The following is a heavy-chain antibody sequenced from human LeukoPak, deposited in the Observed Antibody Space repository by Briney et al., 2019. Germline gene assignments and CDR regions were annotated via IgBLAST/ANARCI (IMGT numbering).Heavy chain of an antibody. CDR3: ARVPLPTDWYFDL. V-gene: IGHV3-66*01. J-gene: IGHJ2*01. CDR1: GFTVSSNY. CDR2: IYSGGST. Sequence: GGSLRLSCAASGFTVSSNYMSWVRQAPGKGLEWVSVIYSGGSTYYADSVKGRFTISRDNSKNTLYLQMNSLRAEDTAVYYCARVPLPTDWYFDLWGRGTLVTVSS.